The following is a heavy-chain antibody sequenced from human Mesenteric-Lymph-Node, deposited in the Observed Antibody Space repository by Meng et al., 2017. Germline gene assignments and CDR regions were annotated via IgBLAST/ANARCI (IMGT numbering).Heavy chain of an antibody. J-gene: IGHJ6*02. Sequence: ASVKVSCKASGYTFTSYYMHWVRQAPGQGLEWMGIINPSGGSTSYAQKFQGRVTITRNTSISTAYMELSSLRSEDTAVYYCALIAAVAIDYYYYGMDVWGQGTTVTVSS. CDR1: GYTFTSYY. V-gene: IGHV1-46*01. CDR2: INPSGGST. CDR3: ALIAAVAIDYYYYGMDV. D-gene: IGHD6-13*01.